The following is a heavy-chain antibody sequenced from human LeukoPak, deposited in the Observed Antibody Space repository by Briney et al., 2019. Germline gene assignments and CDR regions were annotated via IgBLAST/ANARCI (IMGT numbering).Heavy chain of an antibody. J-gene: IGHJ3*02. CDR2: IASDGSHT. Sequence: PGGSLRLSCAASGFTFSNYFMHWVRQAPGKGLEWVADIASDGSHTFYVESVKGRFTISRDNSKNTLYLQMNSLRAEDTAVYFWARERQDTVIHSGAFDIWGQGTMVTVSS. V-gene: IGHV3-30*04. CDR1: GFTFSNYF. D-gene: IGHD2-21*02. CDR3: ARERQDTVIHSGAFDI.